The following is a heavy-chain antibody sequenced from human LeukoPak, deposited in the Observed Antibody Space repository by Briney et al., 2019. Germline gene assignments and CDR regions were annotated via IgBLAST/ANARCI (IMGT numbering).Heavy chain of an antibody. J-gene: IGHJ4*02. CDR2: ISSSSSTI. CDR3: ARDGGGSFGY. CDR1: GFTFSSYA. Sequence: GGSLRLSCAASGFTFSSYAMSWVRQAPGKGLEWISYISSSSSTIYYADSVKGRFTISRDNAKNSLFLQMNSLRAEDTAVYYCARDGGGSFGYWGQGTLVTVSS. D-gene: IGHD1-26*01. V-gene: IGHV3-48*01.